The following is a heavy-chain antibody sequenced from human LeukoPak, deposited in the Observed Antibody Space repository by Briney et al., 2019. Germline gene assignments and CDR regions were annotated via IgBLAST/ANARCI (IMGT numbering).Heavy chain of an antibody. J-gene: IGHJ6*02. D-gene: IGHD6-19*01. V-gene: IGHV4-59*01. CDR1: GGSISSYY. Sequence: NPSETLSLTCTVSGGSISSYYWSWIRQPPGKGLEWIGYIYYSGSTNYNPSLKSRVTISVDTSKNQFSLKLSSVTTADTAVYYCARGREVKQWLAGYYYYYGMDVWGQGTTVTVSS. CDR3: ARGREVKQWLAGYYYYYGMDV. CDR2: IYYSGST.